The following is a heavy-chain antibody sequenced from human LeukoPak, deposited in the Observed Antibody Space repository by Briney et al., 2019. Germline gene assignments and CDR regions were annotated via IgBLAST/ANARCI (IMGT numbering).Heavy chain of an antibody. D-gene: IGHD3-3*02. CDR2: INPSGGST. CDR1: GYTFTSYG. V-gene: IGHV1-46*03. CDR3: AAHFWSGHYDY. Sequence: GASVKVSCKASGYTFTSYGFSWVRQAPGQGLEWMGIINPSGGSTSYAQKFQGRVTMTRDTSTSTVYMELSSLRSEDTAVYYCAAHFWSGHYDYWGQGTLVTVSS. J-gene: IGHJ4*02.